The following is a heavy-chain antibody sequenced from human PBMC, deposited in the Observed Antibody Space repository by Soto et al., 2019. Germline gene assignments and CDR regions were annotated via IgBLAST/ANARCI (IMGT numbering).Heavy chain of an antibody. D-gene: IGHD6-13*01. CDR2: ISGSGGST. CDR3: AKDSRSWFTTWFDP. V-gene: IGHV3-23*01. CDR1: GFTFSSYA. J-gene: IGHJ5*02. Sequence: GGSLRLSCAASGFTFSSYAMNWVRQAPGKGLECVSGISGSGGSTHYADSVKGRFTISRDRSKDTLYLQMNSLRAEDTAVYYCAKDSRSWFTTWFDPWGQGTLVTVSS.